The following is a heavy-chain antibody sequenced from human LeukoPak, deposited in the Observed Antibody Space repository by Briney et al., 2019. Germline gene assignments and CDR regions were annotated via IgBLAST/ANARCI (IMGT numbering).Heavy chain of an antibody. CDR2: MNPRDNT. CDR1: GYTSTSPD. Sequence: ASVKVSCKASGYTSTSPDINWVRQATGRGLEWLGWMNPRDNTGYAQKFQGRVTLTRDKSINTAYMELSSLKSEDTAVYYCARYTQHYGFDIWGQGTMVTVSA. D-gene: IGHD3-3*02. V-gene: IGHV1-8*01. J-gene: IGHJ3*02. CDR3: ARYTQHYGFDI.